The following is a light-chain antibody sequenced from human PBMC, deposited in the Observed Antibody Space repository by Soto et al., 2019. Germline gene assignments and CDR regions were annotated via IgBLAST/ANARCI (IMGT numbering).Light chain of an antibody. CDR1: ESLITKA. V-gene: IGKV3-20*01. Sequence: EIVLTQSPGTLSLSPGETATVSCRATESLITKALAWYQQKPGQAPRLLIYGAFTRDAAIPDRFNGSGSGTDVALTISRLELEDSAVYYCQQYGVPPLTFGPGTKVEI. CDR2: GAF. J-gene: IGKJ3*01. CDR3: QQYGVPPLT.